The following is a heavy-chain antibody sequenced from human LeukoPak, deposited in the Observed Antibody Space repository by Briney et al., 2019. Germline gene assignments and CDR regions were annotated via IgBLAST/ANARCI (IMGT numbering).Heavy chain of an antibody. D-gene: IGHD6-13*01. CDR1: GGSISSSSYY. CDR2: IYYSRST. CDR3: ARLGDHSSWYIYYYYGMDV. Sequence: SETLSLTCTVSGGSISSSSYYWGWIRQPPGKGLEWIGSIYYSRSTYYNPSLKSQVTISVDTSKNQFSLKLSSVTAADTAVYYCARLGDHSSWYIYYYYGMDVWGQRTTVTVSS. J-gene: IGHJ6*02. V-gene: IGHV4-39*01.